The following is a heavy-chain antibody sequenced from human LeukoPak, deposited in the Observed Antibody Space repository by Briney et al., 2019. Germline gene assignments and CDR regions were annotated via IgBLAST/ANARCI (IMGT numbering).Heavy chain of an antibody. CDR1: GFTFSIYA. J-gene: IGHJ4*02. V-gene: IGHV3-23*01. Sequence: GGSLRLSCTASGFTFSIYAMAWVRQAPGQGLEWVSGISGSFYSTYYADSVTGRFTISRDNSKNTLYLQMDSLRVDDTAVYYCAKGSRDYDILTGYDYWGQGTLVTVSS. D-gene: IGHD3-9*01. CDR3: AKGSRDYDILTGYDY. CDR2: ISGSFYST.